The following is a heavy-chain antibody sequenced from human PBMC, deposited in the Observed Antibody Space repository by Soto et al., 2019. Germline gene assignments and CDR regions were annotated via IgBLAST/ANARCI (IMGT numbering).Heavy chain of an antibody. CDR3: VKDEVPTVISYYSDF. J-gene: IGHJ4*02. V-gene: IGHV3-23*01. CDR2: ISNSGGST. Sequence: GGSLRLSCAASGFTFSSYAMNWVRQAPGRGLEWVSGISNSGGSTYYAQSVKGRFTISRDNSKNTLYLQMNSLRAEDSAVYYCVKDEVPTVISYYSDFWGQGTLVTVSS. D-gene: IGHD4-17*01. CDR1: GFTFSSYA.